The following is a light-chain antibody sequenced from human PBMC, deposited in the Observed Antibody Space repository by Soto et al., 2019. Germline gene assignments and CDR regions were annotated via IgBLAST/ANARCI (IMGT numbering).Light chain of an antibody. J-gene: IGKJ2*01. Sequence: DIQMTQSPSSLSASVGERVTITCRANEDISNYLKWYQQKPGKAPKLLIYAASSLQSGVPSRFSGSGSGTDFTLTISSLQPEDFATYYCQQSYSTPYTFGQGTKLEIK. CDR3: QQSYSTPYT. CDR1: EDISNY. V-gene: IGKV1-39*01. CDR2: AAS.